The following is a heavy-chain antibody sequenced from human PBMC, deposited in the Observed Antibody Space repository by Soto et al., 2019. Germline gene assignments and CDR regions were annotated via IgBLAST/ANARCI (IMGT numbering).Heavy chain of an antibody. CDR1: GYTFTGYY. Sequence: QVQLVQSGAEVKKPGASVKVSCKASGYTFTGYYMHWVRQAPGQGLEWMGWINPNSGGTNYAQKFQGWVTMTRDTTIRPAYVELRSPGSNDADVYYCASAPPHGAAAAPINWFEHWGQGTLVTVSS. V-gene: IGHV1-2*04. CDR3: ASAPPHGAAAAPINWFEH. D-gene: IGHD6-25*01. J-gene: IGHJ5*02. CDR2: INPNSGGT.